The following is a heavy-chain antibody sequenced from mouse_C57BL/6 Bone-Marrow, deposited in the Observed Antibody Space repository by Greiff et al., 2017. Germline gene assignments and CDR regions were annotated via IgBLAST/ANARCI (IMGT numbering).Heavy chain of an antibody. CDR2: ISDGGSYT. Sequence: EVQLVESGGGLVKPGGSLKLSCAASGFTFSSYAMSWVRQTPEKRLEWVATISDGGSYTYYPDNVKGRFTISRDNAKNNLYLQMRHLKSEDTAMYYCARVPYYYGFDYWGQGTTLTVSS. D-gene: IGHD1-1*01. CDR1: GFTFSSYA. J-gene: IGHJ2*01. CDR3: ARVPYYYGFDY. V-gene: IGHV5-4*01.